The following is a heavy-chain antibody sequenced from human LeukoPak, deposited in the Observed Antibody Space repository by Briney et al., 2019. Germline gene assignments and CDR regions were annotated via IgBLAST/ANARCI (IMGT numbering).Heavy chain of an antibody. Sequence: GASVKVSCKASGYTFTSYAMNWVRQAPGQGLEWMGWINTNTGNPTYAQGFTGRFVFSLDTSVSTAYLQISSLKAEDTAVYYCARVGLWFGELSAHYYYYMDVWGKGTTVTVTS. CDR3: ARVGLWFGELSAHYYYYMDV. V-gene: IGHV7-4-1*02. D-gene: IGHD3-10*01. CDR2: INTNTGNP. CDR1: GYTFTSYA. J-gene: IGHJ6*03.